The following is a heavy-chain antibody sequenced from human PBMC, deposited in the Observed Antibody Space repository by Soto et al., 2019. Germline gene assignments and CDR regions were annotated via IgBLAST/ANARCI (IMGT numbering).Heavy chain of an antibody. J-gene: IGHJ4*02. D-gene: IGHD1-26*01. CDR3: ARGGEWELLPADY. CDR1: GFTFSSYG. Sequence: QVQLVESGGGVVQPGRSLRLSCAASGFTFSSYGMHWVRQAPGKGLEWVAVIWYDGSNKYYADSVKGRFTISRDNSKNTLYLQMNSLRAEDTAVYYCARGGEWELLPADYWGQGTLVTVSS. V-gene: IGHV3-33*01. CDR2: IWYDGSNK.